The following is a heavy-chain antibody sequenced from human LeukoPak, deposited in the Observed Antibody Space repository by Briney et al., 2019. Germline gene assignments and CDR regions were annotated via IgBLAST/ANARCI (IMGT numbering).Heavy chain of an antibody. Sequence: PSDTLSLPCTVSGGPLRSGSYYGSWVRQPAGEGLVWIGRLYTSLRTHYNPSLNNLVTISVDTSKNQFSLKLRSVTAADTAVYFCATPPRSGWVLKGNFDYWGQGTLVTVSS. D-gene: IGHD6-19*01. CDR3: ATPPRSGWVLKGNFDY. CDR2: LYTSLRT. V-gene: IGHV4-61*02. J-gene: IGHJ4*02. CDR1: GGPLRSGSYY.